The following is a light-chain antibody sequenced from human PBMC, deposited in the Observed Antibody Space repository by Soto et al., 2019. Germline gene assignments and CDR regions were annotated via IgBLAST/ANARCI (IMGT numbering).Light chain of an antibody. CDR2: GAS. CDR1: QSIGKSY. CDR3: QQYAESPLT. Sequence: ETVLTQSPGTVSLSPGESATLSCRASQSIGKSYLAWFQHKPGQAPRLLIYGASIRATGIPDRFRGSGSGTDFTLTVNRLESEDFAVYYCQQYAESPLTFGGGTKVEIK. V-gene: IGKV3-20*01. J-gene: IGKJ4*01.